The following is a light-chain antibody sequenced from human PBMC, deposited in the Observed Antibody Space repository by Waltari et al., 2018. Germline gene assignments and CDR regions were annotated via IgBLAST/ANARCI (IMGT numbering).Light chain of an antibody. V-gene: IGKV1-5*03. J-gene: IGKJ1*01. CDR3: QQYDSSSREWT. Sequence: DIQMTQSPSTLSASVGDRVTITCRASQSISSWLAWYRQKPGKAPKLLIYKASFLESGVPSRFSGSGSGTEFTLTISSLQPDDFATYYCQQYDSSSREWTFGQGTKVEIK. CDR2: KAS. CDR1: QSISSW.